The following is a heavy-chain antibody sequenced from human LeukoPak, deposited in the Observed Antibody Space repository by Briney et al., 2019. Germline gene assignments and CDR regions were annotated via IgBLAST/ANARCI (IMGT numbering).Heavy chain of an antibody. V-gene: IGHV5-51*01. J-gene: IGHJ5*02. D-gene: IGHD3-3*01. CDR2: IYPGDSDT. CDR3: ARQTDFWSGYSSRSRFDP. CDR1: GYSFTSYW. Sequence: GESLKISCKGSGYSFTSYWIGWVRQMPGKGLEWMGIIYPGDSDTRYSPSFQGQATISADKSISTAYLQWSSLKASDTAMYYCARQTDFWSGYSSRSRFDPWGQGTLVTVSS.